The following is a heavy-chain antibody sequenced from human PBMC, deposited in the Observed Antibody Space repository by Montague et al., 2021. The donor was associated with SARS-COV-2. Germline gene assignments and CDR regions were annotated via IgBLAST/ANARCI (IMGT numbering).Heavy chain of an antibody. Sequence: SETLSLTCTVSGGSISSYYWSWIRQPPGKGLEWIGYIYYTGSTKYNPSLKSRVTISVDTSKNQFSLKLSSVTAADTAVYYCARQYYDSSGEDAFDIWGQGTMVTVSS. D-gene: IGHD3-22*01. CDR3: ARQYYDSSGEDAFDI. CDR1: GGSISSYY. CDR2: IYYTGST. J-gene: IGHJ3*02. V-gene: IGHV4-59*08.